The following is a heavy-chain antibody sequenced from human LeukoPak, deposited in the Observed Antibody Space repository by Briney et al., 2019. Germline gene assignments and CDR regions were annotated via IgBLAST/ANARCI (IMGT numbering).Heavy chain of an antibody. J-gene: IGHJ4*02. Sequence: SGTLSLTCSVSGGSISDYYWSWIRQPAGKGLEWIGRIYTTGTTNYNPSLKSRVTMSVDTSENQFSLKLSSVTAADTAVYYCARGRYGSGTYYNAYFDSWGQGTLVTVSS. CDR2: IYTTGTT. V-gene: IGHV4-4*07. CDR3: ARGRYGSGTYYNAYFDS. CDR1: GGSISDYY. D-gene: IGHD3-10*01.